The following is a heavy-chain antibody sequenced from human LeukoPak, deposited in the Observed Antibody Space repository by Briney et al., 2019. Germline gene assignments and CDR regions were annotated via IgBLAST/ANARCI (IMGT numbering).Heavy chain of an antibody. Sequence: SETLSLTCTVSGGSISSYYWSWIRQPPGKGLEWIGYIYYSGSTNYNPSLKSRVTISVDTSKNQFSLKLSSVTAADTAVYYCARLNDFWSGYPDAFDIWGQGTMVTVSS. CDR3: ARLNDFWSGYPDAFDI. J-gene: IGHJ3*02. D-gene: IGHD3-3*01. CDR2: IYYSGST. CDR1: GGSISSYY. V-gene: IGHV4-59*01.